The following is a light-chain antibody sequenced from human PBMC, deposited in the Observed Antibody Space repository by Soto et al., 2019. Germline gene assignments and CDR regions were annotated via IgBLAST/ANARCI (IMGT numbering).Light chain of an antibody. CDR1: SSDVGSYDY. CDR2: NVN. J-gene: IGLJ1*01. Sequence: QSALIQPPSVSGSPGQSVTISCTGTSSDVGSYDYVSWYQQHPGTVPKPMIYNVNTRPSGVPDRFSGSKSGNTASMTISGLQAEDEADYYCSSYAGSSTYVFGTGTKVTVL. CDR3: SSYAGSSTYV. V-gene: IGLV2-11*01.